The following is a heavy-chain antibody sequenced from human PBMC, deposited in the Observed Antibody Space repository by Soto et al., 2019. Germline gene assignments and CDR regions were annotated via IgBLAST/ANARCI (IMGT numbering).Heavy chain of an antibody. V-gene: IGHV3-23*01. D-gene: IGHD3-16*01. CDR2: ISASGGST. CDR1: GFTFSTYA. J-gene: IGHJ4*02. CDR3: AKDHWGSY. Sequence: PGGSLRLSCVASGFTFSTYAMSWVRQAPGKGLEWVSAISASGGSTYYADSVKGRVTISRDNSKSTLYLQMNSLRVEDTALYYCAKDHWGSYSGQGTLVTVSS.